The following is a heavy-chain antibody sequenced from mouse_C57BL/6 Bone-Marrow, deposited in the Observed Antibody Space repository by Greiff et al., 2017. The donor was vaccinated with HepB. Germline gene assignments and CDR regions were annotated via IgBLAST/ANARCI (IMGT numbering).Heavy chain of an antibody. Sequence: QVQLQQSGAELARPGASVKLSCKASGYTFTSYGISWVKQRTGQGLEWIGEIYPRSGNTYYNEKFKGKATLTADKSSSTAYMELRSLTSEDSAVYFCPTGGLLDYWGQGTTLTVSS. CDR1: GYTFTSYG. CDR3: PTGGLLDY. J-gene: IGHJ2*01. V-gene: IGHV1-81*01. CDR2: IYPRSGNT. D-gene: IGHD4-1*01.